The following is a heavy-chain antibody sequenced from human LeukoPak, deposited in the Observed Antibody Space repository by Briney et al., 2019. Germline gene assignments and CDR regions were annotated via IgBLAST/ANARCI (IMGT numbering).Heavy chain of an antibody. CDR2: IWYGGSNK. CDR1: GFTFGGYG. CDR3: ARDIVPAAMGGYYYYYMDV. V-gene: IGHV3-33*08. D-gene: IGHD2-2*01. Sequence: GRSLRLSCAASGFTFGGYGMHWVRQAPDKGLEWVAVIWYGGSNKYYADSVKGRFTISRDNSKNTLYLQMNSLRAEDTAVYYCARDIVPAAMGGYYYYYMDVWGKGTTVTVSS. J-gene: IGHJ6*03.